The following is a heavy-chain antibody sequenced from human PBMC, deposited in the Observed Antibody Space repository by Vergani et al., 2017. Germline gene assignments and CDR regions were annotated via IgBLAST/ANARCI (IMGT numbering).Heavy chain of an antibody. CDR3: ARGEGDDIVVVVAATGFDP. J-gene: IGHJ5*02. V-gene: IGHV3-33*01. CDR1: GFTFSSYG. D-gene: IGHD2-15*01. Sequence: QVQLVESGGGVVQPGRSLRLSCAASGFTFSSYGMHWVRQAPGKGLEWVAVIWYDGSNKYYADSVKGRFTISRDNSKNTLYLQMNSLRAEDTAVYYCARGEGDDIVVVVAATGFDPWGQGTLVTVSS. CDR2: IWYDGSNK.